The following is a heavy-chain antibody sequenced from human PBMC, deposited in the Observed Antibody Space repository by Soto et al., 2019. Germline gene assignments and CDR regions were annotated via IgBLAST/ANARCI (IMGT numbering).Heavy chain of an antibody. CDR2: ISSYNGNT. CDR3: ARWDCSSTSCRSNAFDL. Sequence: QVQLVQSGAEVKKPGASVNVSCKASGYTFTSHGISWVRQAPGQGLEWMGWISSYNGNTNYAQKVQGRVTMTTDTSTSPADMEMSSLRSDYTTVDYWARWDCSSTSCRSNAFDLWGKGTMVTVAS. V-gene: IGHV1-18*01. J-gene: IGHJ3*01. CDR1: GYTFTSHG. D-gene: IGHD2-2*01.